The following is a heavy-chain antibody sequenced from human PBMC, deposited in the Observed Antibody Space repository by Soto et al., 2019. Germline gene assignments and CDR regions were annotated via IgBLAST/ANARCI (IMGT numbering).Heavy chain of an antibody. CDR2: INHSGST. Sequence: SETLSLTCAVYAGSFSGYYWSWIRQPPGKGLEWIGEINHSGSTNYNPSLKSRVTISVDTSNNQFSLKLSSVTAADTAVYYCARAPHGSGSYYNVSPKYYYYYYGMDVWGQGTTVTVSS. CDR3: ARAPHGSGSYYNVSPKYYYYYYGMDV. V-gene: IGHV4-34*01. J-gene: IGHJ6*02. CDR1: AGSFSGYY. D-gene: IGHD3-10*01.